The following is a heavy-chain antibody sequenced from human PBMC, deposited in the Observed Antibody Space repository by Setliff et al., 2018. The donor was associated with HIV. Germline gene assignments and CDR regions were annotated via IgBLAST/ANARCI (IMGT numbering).Heavy chain of an antibody. V-gene: IGHV4-61*01. D-gene: IGHD4-17*01. CDR2: IYYSGTT. CDR3: ARDPPGYGDANDY. J-gene: IGHJ4*02. Sequence: SETLSLTCTVSGGSVHSGSYYWSWVRQPPGEGLEWIGYIYYSGTTYYNPSLKSRVTMSIDTSKIQFSLKVRSVTAADTAVYYCARDPPGYGDANDYWGQGTLVTVSS. CDR1: GGSVHSGSYY.